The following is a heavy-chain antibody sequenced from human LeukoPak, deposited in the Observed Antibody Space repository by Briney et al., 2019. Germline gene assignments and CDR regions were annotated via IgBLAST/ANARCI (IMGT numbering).Heavy chain of an antibody. D-gene: IGHD3-10*01. CDR3: ARGTMIRVDP. CDR1: GGSMNSGNYY. V-gene: IGHV4-61*02. Sequence: SETLSLTCTVSGGSMNSGNYYWSWIRQPAGKGLEWIGRIYTSGSTNYNPSLQSRVTISVDTSKNQFSLKLNSVTAADTAVYYCARGTMIRVDPWGQGTLVTVSS. CDR2: IYTSGST. J-gene: IGHJ5*02.